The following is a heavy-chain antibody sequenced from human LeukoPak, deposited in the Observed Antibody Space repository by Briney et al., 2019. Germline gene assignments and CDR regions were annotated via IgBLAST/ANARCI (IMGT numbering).Heavy chain of an antibody. CDR3: AKGGNTATTAGDS. Sequence: GGSLRLSCTASGFTFSSYATDWVRQAPGKGLEWVSAISGTAGRTYSADFVKGRFTLCVDNPSTTLYLQMNSLTAEDTPLYYCAKGGNTATTAGDSWGQGTLVTVSS. CDR1: GFTFSSYA. CDR2: ISGTAGRT. V-gene: IGHV3-23*01. J-gene: IGHJ4*02. D-gene: IGHD1-14*01.